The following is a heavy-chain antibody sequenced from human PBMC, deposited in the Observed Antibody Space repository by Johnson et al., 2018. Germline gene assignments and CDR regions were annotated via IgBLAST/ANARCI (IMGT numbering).Heavy chain of an antibody. V-gene: IGHV3-72*01. CDR3: ARESYHSGPDFEH. J-gene: IGHJ4*02. CDR1: GFTLSDSY. CDR2: SKNKADGYIT. Sequence: EVQLVETGGGLVQXGGSXRLXCAGSGFTLSDSYINWVRQAPGTGLEWVGRSKNKADGYITQYAASVKGRFTIPRDDSEKSLFLQMNSLKTEDTAVYYCARESYHSGPDFEHWGQGTLVTVSS. D-gene: IGHD2-15*01.